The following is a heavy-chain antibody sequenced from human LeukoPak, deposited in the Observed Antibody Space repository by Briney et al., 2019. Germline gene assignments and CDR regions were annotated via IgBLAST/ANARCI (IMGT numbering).Heavy chain of an antibody. D-gene: IGHD1-26*01. CDR1: GFTFSDYA. CDR3: ARGSSGSYEGYYFDY. Sequence: GGSLRLSCAASGFTFSDYAMHWVRQAPGKGLEWVAVISYDGSNKYYADSVKGRFTISRDNSKNTLYLQMNSLRAEDTAVYYCARGSSGSYEGYYFDYWGQGTLVTVSS. J-gene: IGHJ4*02. V-gene: IGHV3-30*04. CDR2: ISYDGSNK.